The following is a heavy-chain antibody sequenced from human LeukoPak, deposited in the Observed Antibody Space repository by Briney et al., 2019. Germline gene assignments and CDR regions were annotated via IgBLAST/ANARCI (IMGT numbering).Heavy chain of an antibody. Sequence: GESLKISCKGSGYTFPSYWIGWVRQMPGKGLEWMGIIYPGDSDTRYSPSFQGQVTISADKSISTAYLQWSSLKASDTAMYYCARQRYCSSTSCYHDAFDIWGQGTMVTVSS. CDR1: GYTFPSYW. CDR3: ARQRYCSSTSCYHDAFDI. J-gene: IGHJ3*02. D-gene: IGHD2-2*01. V-gene: IGHV5-51*01. CDR2: IYPGDSDT.